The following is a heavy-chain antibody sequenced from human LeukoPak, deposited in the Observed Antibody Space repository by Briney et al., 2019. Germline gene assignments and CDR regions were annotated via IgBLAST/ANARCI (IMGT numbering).Heavy chain of an antibody. Sequence: GASVKVSCKASGYTFTSYGISWVRLAPGQGLEWMGWISAYNGNTNYAQKLQGGVTMTTDTSTNTAFMELRSLRSDDTAVYYCARDLTVVTPDAFDIWGQGTMVTVSS. CDR1: GYTFTSYG. CDR3: ARDLTVVTPDAFDI. V-gene: IGHV1-18*01. D-gene: IGHD4-23*01. CDR2: ISAYNGNT. J-gene: IGHJ3*02.